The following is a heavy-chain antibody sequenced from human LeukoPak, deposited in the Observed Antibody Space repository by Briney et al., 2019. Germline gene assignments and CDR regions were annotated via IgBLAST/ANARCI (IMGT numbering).Heavy chain of an antibody. CDR3: ARGYSSPWDRYFDY. CDR1: GFTFGSYW. J-gene: IGHJ4*02. D-gene: IGHD6-19*01. V-gene: IGHV3-7*04. Sequence: PGGSLRLSCAASGFTFGSYWTSWVRQAPGKGLEWVANIKQDGSEKYYVDSVKGRFTISRDNAKNSLYLQMNSLRAEDTAVYYCARGYSSPWDRYFDYWGQGTLVTVSS. CDR2: IKQDGSEK.